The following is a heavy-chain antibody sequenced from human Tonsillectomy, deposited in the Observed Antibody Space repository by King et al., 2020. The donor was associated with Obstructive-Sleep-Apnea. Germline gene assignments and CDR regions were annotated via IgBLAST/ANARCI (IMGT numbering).Heavy chain of an antibody. J-gene: IGHJ4*01. Sequence: TLKESGPTLVKPTQTLTLTCTFSGFSVIDRGVGVAWIRQPPGKALEWLALIYWDDDKRYRPSLENRLTLTKDTSRNQVVLSMTNMDPVDTATYYCAYSRAYRSGLYRIGICGQVTLVTVSS. CDR1: GFSVIDRGVG. CDR2: IYWDDDK. V-gene: IGHV2-5*02. D-gene: IGHD6-25*01. CDR3: AYSRAYRSGLYRIGI.